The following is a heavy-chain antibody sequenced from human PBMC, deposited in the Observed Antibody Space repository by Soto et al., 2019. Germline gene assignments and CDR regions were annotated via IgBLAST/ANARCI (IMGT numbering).Heavy chain of an antibody. D-gene: IGHD1-1*01. V-gene: IGHV4-39*01. CDR3: ARGPIPWNDYYFDY. CDR2: ISYSGST. Sequence: PSETLSLTCTVSGGSISSNSYYWGWIRQPPGKGLEWIGSISYSGSTYSNPSLKSRVTISVDTSKNQFSLKLSSVTAADTAVYYCARGPIPWNDYYFDYWGQGTLVTVSS. CDR1: GGSISSNSYY. J-gene: IGHJ4*02.